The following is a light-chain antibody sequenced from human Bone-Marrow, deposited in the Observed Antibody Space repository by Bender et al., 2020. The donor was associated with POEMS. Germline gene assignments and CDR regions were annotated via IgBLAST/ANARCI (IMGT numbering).Light chain of an antibody. CDR2: DVS. V-gene: IGLV2-14*01. CDR1: SSDVGGYNY. CDR3: CSYAGNNNLI. Sequence: QSALTQPASVSGSPGQSITISCTGTSSDVGGYNYVSWYQQHPGKAPKLMIYDVSNRPSGVSNRFSGSKSGITASLTISGLQADDEADYYCCSYAGNNNLIFGGGTKLTVL. J-gene: IGLJ2*01.